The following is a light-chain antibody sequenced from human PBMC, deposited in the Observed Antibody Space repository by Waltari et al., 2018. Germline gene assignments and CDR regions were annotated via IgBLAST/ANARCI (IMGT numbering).Light chain of an antibody. V-gene: IGKV1-39*01. CDR3: QQSYSPLT. J-gene: IGKJ4*01. Sequence: DFQMTQPPSSLSASVGDRVTITCRASQSISTYLNWYQQKPGKAPNLLIYAASSLQSGVPSRFSDSGSGTDFTLTISSLQPEDFATYYCQQSYSPLTFGGGTKVEIK. CDR1: QSISTY. CDR2: AAS.